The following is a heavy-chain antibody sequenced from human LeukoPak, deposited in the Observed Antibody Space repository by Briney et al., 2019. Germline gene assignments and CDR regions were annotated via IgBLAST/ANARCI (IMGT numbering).Heavy chain of an antibody. CDR1: GFTFSDYE. CDR2: ISPSGPTI. V-gene: IGHV3-48*03. J-gene: IGHJ3*02. D-gene: IGHD2-2*01. Sequence: GGSLRLSCAASGFTFSDYEMNWVRQAPGKGLEWVSYISPSGPTIYYADSVKGRFTISRDNAKNSLYLQMNSLRAEDTAVYYCARGGHCSSSICYSLNAFDIWGQGTMFTVSS. CDR3: ARGGHCSSSICYSLNAFDI.